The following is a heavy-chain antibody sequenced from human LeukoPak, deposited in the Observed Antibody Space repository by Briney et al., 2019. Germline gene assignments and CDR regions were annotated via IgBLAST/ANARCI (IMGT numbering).Heavy chain of an antibody. CDR3: ARGRYCSSTSCYWSSYYYYMDV. V-gene: IGHV4-59*01. Sequence: PSETLSLTCTVSGGSISGYYWSWIRQPPGKGLEWIGYIYYSGSTNYNPPLKSRVTISVDTSKNQFSLKLSSVTAADTAVYYCARGRYCSSTSCYWSSYYYYMDVWGKGTTVTVSS. D-gene: IGHD2-2*01. J-gene: IGHJ6*03. CDR1: GGSISGYY. CDR2: IYYSGST.